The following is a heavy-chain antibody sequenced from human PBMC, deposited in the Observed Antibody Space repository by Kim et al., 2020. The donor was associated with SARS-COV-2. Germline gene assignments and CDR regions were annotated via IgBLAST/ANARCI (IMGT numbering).Heavy chain of an antibody. CDR3: AIGRNVFNDN. V-gene: IGHV3-23*01. D-gene: IGHD2-8*01. CDR2: GGISGDT. Sequence: GGSLRLSCAASGFTFNTFTTYGVRWVRQAPGKGLEWVSTGGISGDTFYADSVKGRFTISRYNSKNILYLQMNSLRVEDTAVYFCAIGRNVFNDNWGQGTLVTVSS. J-gene: IGHJ4*02. CDR1: GFTFNTFTTYG.